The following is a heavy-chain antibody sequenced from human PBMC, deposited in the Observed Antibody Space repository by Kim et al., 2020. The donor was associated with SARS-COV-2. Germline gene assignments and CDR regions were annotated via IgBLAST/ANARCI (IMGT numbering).Heavy chain of an antibody. J-gene: IGHJ4*02. V-gene: IGHV4-34*01. D-gene: IGHD2-21*02. CDR3: ARGRVTAVDY. Sequence: SETLSLTCAVYGGSFSGYYWSWIRQPPGKGLEWIGEINHSGSTNYNPSLKSRVTISVDTSKNQFSLKLSSVTAADTAVYYCARGRVTAVDYWGQGTLVTVSS. CDR2: INHSGST. CDR1: GGSFSGYY.